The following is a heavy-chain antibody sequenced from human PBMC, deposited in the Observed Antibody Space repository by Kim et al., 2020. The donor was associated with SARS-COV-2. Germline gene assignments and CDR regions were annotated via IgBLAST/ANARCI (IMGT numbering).Heavy chain of an antibody. CDR1: GFTFGDYA. CDR3: AKDQGSIAAAGWFDP. Sequence: GGSLRLSCAASGFTFGDYAMHWVRQAPGKGLEWVSGISWNSGSIGYADSVKGRFTISRDNAKNSLYLQMNSLRAEDTALYYCAKDQGSIAAAGWFDPWGQGTLVTVSS. CDR2: ISWNSGSI. J-gene: IGHJ5*02. V-gene: IGHV3-9*01. D-gene: IGHD6-13*01.